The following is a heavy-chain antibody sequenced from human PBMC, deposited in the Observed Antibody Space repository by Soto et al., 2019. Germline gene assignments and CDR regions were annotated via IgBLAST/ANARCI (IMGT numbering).Heavy chain of an antibody. CDR1: GGSFSGYY. J-gene: IGHJ4*02. CDR2: INHSGST. CDR3: ARGTVTNDY. Sequence: QVQLQQCGAGLLKPSETLSLTCAVYGGSFSGYYWSWIRQPPGKGLEWIGEINHSGSTNYNPSLKSRVTISVDTSKDQFSLKLSSVTAADTAVYYCARGTVTNDYWGQGTLVTVSS. V-gene: IGHV4-34*01. D-gene: IGHD4-17*01.